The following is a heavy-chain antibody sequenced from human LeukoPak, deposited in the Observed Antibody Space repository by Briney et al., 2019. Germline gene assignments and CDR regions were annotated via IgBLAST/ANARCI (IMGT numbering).Heavy chain of an antibody. D-gene: IGHD3-10*01. Sequence: GGSLRLPCAASGFTFTTYSMIWVRQAPGKGLEWVSSISISNDYIYDADSVRGRFTISRDNAKNSLYLQMNSVRAEDTAVYYCAVLQSGTPTHWGQGTLVTVSS. J-gene: IGHJ4*02. CDR2: ISISNDYI. CDR3: AVLQSGTPTH. V-gene: IGHV3-21*01. CDR1: GFTFTTYS.